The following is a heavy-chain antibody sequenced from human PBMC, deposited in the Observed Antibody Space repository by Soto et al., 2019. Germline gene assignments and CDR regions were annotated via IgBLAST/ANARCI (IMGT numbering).Heavy chain of an antibody. D-gene: IGHD3-9*01. CDR1: GYPFPSYY. Sequence: ASVKVSCKASGYPFPSYYLHWVRQAPGQGPEWMGWINPDSGSTHYAKKFEGRVSLTRDTSTATAYMELTRLTSDDTAIYYCARPYYDILTGYSNCFDPWGQGNLVTVSS. CDR3: ARPYYDILTGYSNCFDP. J-gene: IGHJ5*02. V-gene: IGHV1-2*02. CDR2: INPDSGST.